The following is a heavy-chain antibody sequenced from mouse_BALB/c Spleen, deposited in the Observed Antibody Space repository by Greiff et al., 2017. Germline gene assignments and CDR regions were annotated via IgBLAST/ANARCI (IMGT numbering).Heavy chain of an antibody. V-gene: IGHV5-6-2*01. CDR3: ARHLLDSSAMDY. D-gene: IGHD3-2*01. CDR2: IYSNGGST. J-gene: IGHJ4*01. Sequence: EVMLVESGGGLVKLGGSLKLSCAASGFTFSSYYMSWVRQTPEKRLELVAAIYSNGGSTYYPDTVKGRFTISRDNAKNTLYLQMSSLKSEDTALYYCARHLLDSSAMDYWGQGTSVTVSS. CDR1: GFTFSSYY.